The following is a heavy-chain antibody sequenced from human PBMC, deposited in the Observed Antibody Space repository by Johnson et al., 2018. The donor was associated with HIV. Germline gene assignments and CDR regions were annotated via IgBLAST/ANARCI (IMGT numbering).Heavy chain of an antibody. Sequence: MQLVESGGGLVQPGGSLRLSCAASGFTFSDYYMNWIRQAPGKGLEWVSYISSSGSTYYADSVKGRFTISRDNSKNTVYLQLNSLRVEDTAVYYCAKGISGYSDAFDIWGQGTMVTVSS. V-gene: IGHV3-69-1*01. CDR1: GFTFSDYY. D-gene: IGHD3-10*01. CDR3: AKGISGYSDAFDI. CDR2: ISSSGST. J-gene: IGHJ3*02.